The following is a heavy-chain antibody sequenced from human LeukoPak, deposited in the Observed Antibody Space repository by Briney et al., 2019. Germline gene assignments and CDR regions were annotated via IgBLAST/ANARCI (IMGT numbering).Heavy chain of an antibody. CDR3: ARDYSHYCSSTSCSFYFDY. CDR1: GYTFTNYG. D-gene: IGHD2-2*01. V-gene: IGHV1-18*01. CDR2: ISAYNGNT. Sequence: ASVKLSCKAAGYTFTNYGITWVRQAHGQGLEWMGWISAYNGNTRYAQKFRGRVTMTTDTSTSTAYLELRSLRSDDTAIYYCARDYSHYCSSTSCSFYFDYWGQGTLVTVSS. J-gene: IGHJ4*02.